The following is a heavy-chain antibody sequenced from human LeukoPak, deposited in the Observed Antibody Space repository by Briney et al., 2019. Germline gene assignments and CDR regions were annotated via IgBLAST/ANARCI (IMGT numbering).Heavy chain of an antibody. D-gene: IGHD5-18*01. CDR1: GFTFSSYA. CDR3: AKGPPNTAMVTGTFHY. CDR2: ISYDGSNK. V-gene: IGHV3-30*04. J-gene: IGHJ4*02. Sequence: GGSLRLSCAASGFTFSSYAMHWVRQAPGKGLEWVAVISYDGSNKYYADSVKGRFTISRDNSKNTLYLQMNSLRAEDTAVYYCAKGPPNTAMVTGTFHYWGQGTLVTVSS.